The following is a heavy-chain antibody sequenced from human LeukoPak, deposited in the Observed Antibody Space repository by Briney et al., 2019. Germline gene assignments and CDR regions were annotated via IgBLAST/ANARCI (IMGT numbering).Heavy chain of an antibody. J-gene: IGHJ4*02. CDR1: GFTFSNYA. CDR3: AKRPRSLLTFDY. CDR2: ISDSGGRT. D-gene: IGHD2-21*01. V-gene: IGHV3-23*01. Sequence: GGSLRLSCAASGFTFSNYAMTWVRQAPGKGLEWVSTISDSGGRTNYADSVQGRFTISRDNSKNTLYLQMNSLRAEGTAVYYCAKRPRSLLTFDYWGQGTLVTVSS.